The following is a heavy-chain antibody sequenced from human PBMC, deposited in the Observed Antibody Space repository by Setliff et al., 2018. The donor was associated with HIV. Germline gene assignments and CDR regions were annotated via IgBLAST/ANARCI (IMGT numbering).Heavy chain of an antibody. CDR2: IYYSGCP. CDR1: GGSISNYY. Sequence: PSETLSLTCTVSGGSISNYYWSWIRQPPGKELEWIGYIYYSGCPNYNPSLKSRVTISVDTSKNQFSLNLSSVTAADTAVYYCARATTTPIAGMLAPPPDYWGQGTLVTVSS. J-gene: IGHJ4*02. CDR3: ARATTTPIAGMLAPPPDY. D-gene: IGHD6-13*01. V-gene: IGHV4-59*01.